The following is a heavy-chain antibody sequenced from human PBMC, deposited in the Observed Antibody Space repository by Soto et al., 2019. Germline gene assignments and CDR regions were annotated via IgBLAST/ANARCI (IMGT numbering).Heavy chain of an antibody. D-gene: IGHD6-19*01. V-gene: IGHV3-23*01. CDR1: GFTFSSYA. J-gene: IGHJ4*02. Sequence: GGSLRLSCAASGFTFSSYAMSWVRQAPGKGLEWVSAISGSGGSTYYADSVKGRFTYSRDNSKNTLYLQMNSLRAEDTAVYYCAKVQEQWLVPFDYWGQGTLVTVSS. CDR3: AKVQEQWLVPFDY. CDR2: ISGSGGST.